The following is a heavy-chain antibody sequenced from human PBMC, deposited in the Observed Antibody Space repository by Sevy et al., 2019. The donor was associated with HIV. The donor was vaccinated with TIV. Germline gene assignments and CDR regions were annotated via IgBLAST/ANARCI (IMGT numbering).Heavy chain of an antibody. D-gene: IGHD6-19*01. CDR1: GFTVNDKY. J-gene: IGHJ4*02. CDR3: VSLFLSYRSGWSYFDY. Sequence: GGSLRLSCAISGFTVNDKYIIWVRQAPGKGLEWVSVIFSSGSTYYADSAKGRYTISRDNSKNTVDLQMNSVRAEDTAVYYCVSLFLSYRSGWSYFDYWGQGTLVTVSS. CDR2: IFSSGST. V-gene: IGHV3-66*02.